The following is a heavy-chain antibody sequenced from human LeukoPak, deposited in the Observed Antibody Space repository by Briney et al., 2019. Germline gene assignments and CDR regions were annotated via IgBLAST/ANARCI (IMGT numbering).Heavy chain of an antibody. CDR2: IIPIFGTA. Sequence: GASVKVSCKASGGTFDTYGIHWVRQAPGQGLEWMGGIIPIFGTADYAQKFQGRVTMTRDTSISTAYMELSRLRSDDTAVYYCARLSLYDFWSGSLLDYWGQGTLVTVSS. D-gene: IGHD3-3*01. CDR3: ARLSLYDFWSGSLLDY. V-gene: IGHV1-69*05. J-gene: IGHJ4*02. CDR1: GGTFDTYG.